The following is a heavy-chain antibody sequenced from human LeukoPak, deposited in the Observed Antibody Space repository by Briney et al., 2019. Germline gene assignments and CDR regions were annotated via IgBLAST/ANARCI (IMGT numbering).Heavy chain of an antibody. V-gene: IGHV3-7*01. CDR2: IKQDGSEK. Sequence: PGGSLRLSCAASGFTFNTYAMSWVRQAPGKGLEWVANIKQDGSEKYYVDSVKGRFTISRDNAKNSLYLQMNSLRAEDTAVYYCARDRHRGDTMIVVVISQPYYFDYWGQGTLVTVSS. D-gene: IGHD3-22*01. CDR1: GFTFNTYA. J-gene: IGHJ4*02. CDR3: ARDRHRGDTMIVVVISQPYYFDY.